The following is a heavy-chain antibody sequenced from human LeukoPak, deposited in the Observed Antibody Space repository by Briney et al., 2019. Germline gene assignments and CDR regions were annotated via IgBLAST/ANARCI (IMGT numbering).Heavy chain of an antibody. D-gene: IGHD1-14*01. CDR1: GFTFSTYW. CDR3: AREEPAHDY. Sequence: PGGSLRLSCAASGFTFSTYWMSWVRQAAGKGREWVANIKQDGSGKYYVDSVKGRFTISRDNAKNSLYLQMNSVRAEDTAVYYCAREEPAHDYWGQGTLVTVSS. V-gene: IGHV3-7*01. CDR2: IKQDGSGK. J-gene: IGHJ4*02.